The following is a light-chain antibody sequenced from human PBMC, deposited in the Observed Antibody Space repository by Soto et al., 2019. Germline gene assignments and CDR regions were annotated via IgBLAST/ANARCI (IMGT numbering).Light chain of an antibody. CDR2: DVS. Sequence: QSVLTQPASVSGSPGQSITISCAGTSSDVGGYSYVSWYQQHPGKAPKFMIYDVSNRPSGVSNRFSGSKSGNTASLTISGLQAKDEADYYCSSYTTSNTRQIVFGTGTKLTVL. CDR3: SSYTTSNTRQIV. CDR1: SSDVGGYSY. J-gene: IGLJ1*01. V-gene: IGLV2-14*01.